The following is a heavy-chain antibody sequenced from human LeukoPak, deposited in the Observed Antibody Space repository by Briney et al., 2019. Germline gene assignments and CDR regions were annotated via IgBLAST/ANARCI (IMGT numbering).Heavy chain of an antibody. CDR1: GVSFSGYY. CDR3: VTYYFDSSGPKKNY. D-gene: IGHD3-22*01. V-gene: IGHV4-34*01. J-gene: IGHJ4*02. CDR2: INHSGST. Sequence: PSETLSLTCAVYGVSFSGYYWSWIRQPPGKGLEWIGEINHSGSTNYNPSLKSRVTISVDTSKKQFSLKLSSVTAADTAVYYCVTYYFDSSGPKKNYWGQGTLVTVSS.